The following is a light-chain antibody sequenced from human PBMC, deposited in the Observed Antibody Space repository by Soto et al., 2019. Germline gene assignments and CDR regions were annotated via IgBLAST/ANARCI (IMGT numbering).Light chain of an antibody. CDR1: SSDVGGYNY. Sequence: QSVLTQPRSVSGSPGQSVTISCTGTSSDVGGYNYVSWYQQHPGKAPKLMIFDVSKRPSGVPDRFSGFKSGNTASLNISGLQAEDEADYSCCSHAGTYIYVFGTGTKLTVL. CDR3: CSHAGTYIYV. J-gene: IGLJ1*01. V-gene: IGLV2-11*01. CDR2: DVS.